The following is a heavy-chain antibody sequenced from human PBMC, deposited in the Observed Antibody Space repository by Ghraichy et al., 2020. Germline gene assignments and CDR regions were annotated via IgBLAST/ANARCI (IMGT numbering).Heavy chain of an antibody. J-gene: IGHJ5*02. CDR1: GFTFSHAW. D-gene: IGHD4-11*01. V-gene: IGHV3-15*07. Sequence: GGSLRLSCAASGFTFSHAWINWVRQAPGKGLEWVGRIKSRADGRKTEYAAPVKGRFTISRDDSKNMVFLEMNSLKTEDTAVYYCLDYSNARDWLDPWGQGTLVTVSS. CDR3: LDYSNARDWLDP. CDR2: IKSRADGRKT.